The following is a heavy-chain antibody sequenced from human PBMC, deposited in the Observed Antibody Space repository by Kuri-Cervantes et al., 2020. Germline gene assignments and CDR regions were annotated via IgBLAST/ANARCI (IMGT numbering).Heavy chain of an antibody. CDR1: GFAFSSHG. CDR3: ARADYSDYYYYYYMDV. V-gene: IGHV3-30*02. D-gene: IGHD4-17*01. J-gene: IGHJ6*03. CDR2: IPPDGTNK. Sequence: GGSLRLSCAASGFAFSSHGVHWVRQAPGKGLEWVAFIPPDGTNKYYGDSVKGRFTISRDNAKNSLYLQMNSLRAEDTAFYYCARADYSDYYYYYYMDVWGKGTTVTVSS.